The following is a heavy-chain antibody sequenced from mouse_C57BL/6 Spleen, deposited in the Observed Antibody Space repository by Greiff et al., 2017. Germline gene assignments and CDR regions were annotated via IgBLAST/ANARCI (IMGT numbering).Heavy chain of an antibody. D-gene: IGHD4-1*01. CDR3: ARDKSHSANFSFAY. CDR2: ISDGGSYT. CDR1: GFTFSSYA. Sequence: EVQLVESGGGLVKPGGSLKLSCAASGFTFSSYAMSWVRPTPEKRLEWVATISDGGSYTYYPDNVKGRFTISRDNAKNNLYLQMSHLKSEDTAMYYCARDKSHSANFSFAYWGQGTLVTVSA. V-gene: IGHV5-4*01. J-gene: IGHJ3*01.